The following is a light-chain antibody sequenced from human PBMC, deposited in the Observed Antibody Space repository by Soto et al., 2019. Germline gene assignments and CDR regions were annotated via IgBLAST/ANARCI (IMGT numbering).Light chain of an antibody. CDR3: CSYAGGSAYV. V-gene: IGLV2-23*02. CDR2: EVN. J-gene: IGLJ1*01. Sequence: QSVLTQPASVSGSPGQSITISCTGTNSDVGSFNLVSWYQQHPGKAPKLMIYEVNKRPSGVSNRFSGSKSGSAASLTISGLQAEDEADYYCCSYAGGSAYVFGIGTKLTVL. CDR1: NSDVGSFNL.